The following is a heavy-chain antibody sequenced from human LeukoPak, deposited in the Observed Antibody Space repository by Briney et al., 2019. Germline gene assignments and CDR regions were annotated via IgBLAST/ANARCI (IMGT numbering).Heavy chain of an antibody. Sequence: KASETLSLTCTVSDASISGYYWSWIRQPPGKGLEWIRSIHFSGSTNYNPSLRSRVTISVDTSKNQLSLKLSSVTAADTAVYYCARDLGGIYFDYWGQGTLVTVSS. V-gene: IGHV4-59*01. CDR3: ARDLGGIYFDY. J-gene: IGHJ4*02. CDR1: DASISGYY. D-gene: IGHD1-26*01. CDR2: IHFSGST.